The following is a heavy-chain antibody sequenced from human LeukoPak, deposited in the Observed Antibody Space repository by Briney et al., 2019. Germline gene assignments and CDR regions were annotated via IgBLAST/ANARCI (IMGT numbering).Heavy chain of an antibody. J-gene: IGHJ2*01. CDR1: GDSISSGTYY. CDR3: ARAILTPSGYVWHFDL. CDR2: IHYSGSA. V-gene: IGHV4-31*03. Sequence: SQTLSLTCTVSGDSISSGTYYWTWIRQHPGKGPEWIGYIHYSGSAYYNPSLRSRVTISVHTSKNQSALKLSSVTAADTAVYYCARAILTPSGYVWHFDLWGRGTLVTVSS. D-gene: IGHD3-3*01.